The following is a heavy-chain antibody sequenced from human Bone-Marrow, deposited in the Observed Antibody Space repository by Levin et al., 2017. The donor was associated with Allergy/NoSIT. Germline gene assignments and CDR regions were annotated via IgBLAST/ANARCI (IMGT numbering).Heavy chain of an antibody. CDR2: ITYEANNE. CDR3: AKSDTAYSYYFAKDV. D-gene: IGHD5-18*01. Sequence: QAGGSLRLSCAASGFIFSDYGMHWVRQAPGKGLEWVSVITYEANNEYYADSGKGRSTISRETSKNMLYLQMNSLRAEDTAVYYCAKSDTAYSYYFAKDVWGQGTTVIVSS. CDR1: GFIFSDYG. J-gene: IGHJ6*02. V-gene: IGHV3-30*18.